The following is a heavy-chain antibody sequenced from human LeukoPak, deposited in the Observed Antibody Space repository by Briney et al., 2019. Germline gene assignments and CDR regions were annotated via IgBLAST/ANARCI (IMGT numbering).Heavy chain of an antibody. V-gene: IGHV3-30-3*01. CDR2: ISYDGSNK. Sequence: GSLRLSCAASGFTFSNYAMHWVRQAPGKGLEWVAVISYDGSNKYYADSVKGRFTISRDSSKNTLFLQLNSLRPEDTAVYYCARDNNADYWGQGTLVTVSS. J-gene: IGHJ4*02. CDR1: GFTFSNYA. D-gene: IGHD1/OR15-1a*01. CDR3: ARDNNADY.